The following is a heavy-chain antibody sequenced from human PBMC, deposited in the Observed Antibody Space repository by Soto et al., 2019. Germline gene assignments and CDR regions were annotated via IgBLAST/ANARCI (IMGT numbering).Heavy chain of an antibody. V-gene: IGHV1-18*01. CDR2: ISAYNGNT. CDR3: ASGGIPYYYYGMDV. D-gene: IGHD3-10*01. CDR1: GYTFTSYG. Sequence: QVQLVQSGAEVKKPGASVKVSCKPSGYTFTSYGISWVRQAPGQGLEWMGWISAYNGNTNYAQKLQGRVTMTTDTSTSTAYLELRRLRSDDTGGYYCASGGIPYYYYGMDVWGHGTTVTVSS. J-gene: IGHJ6*02.